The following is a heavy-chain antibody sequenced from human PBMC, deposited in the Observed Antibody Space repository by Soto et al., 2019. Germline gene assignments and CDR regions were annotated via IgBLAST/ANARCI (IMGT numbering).Heavy chain of an antibody. J-gene: IGHJ6*02. Sequence: QVQLQQWGAGLLKPSETLSLTCAVQGGSFTDYYWSWVRQPPGKGLEWIVETDHSGSTIYNPSLKSRVTISVDMSKRQFSLELTSVTAADTAVYYCARGLQRRFGGYKEHGYHGMDVWGQGTTVTVSS. V-gene: IGHV4-34*01. CDR3: ARGLQRRFGGYKEHGYHGMDV. D-gene: IGHD5-12*01. CDR2: TDHSGST. CDR1: GGSFTDYY.